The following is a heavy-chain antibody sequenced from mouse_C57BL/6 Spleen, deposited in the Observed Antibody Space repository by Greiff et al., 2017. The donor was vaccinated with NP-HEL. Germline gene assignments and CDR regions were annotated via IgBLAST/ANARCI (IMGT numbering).Heavy chain of an antibody. Sequence: QVQLKQSGPELVKPGASVKISCKASGYAFSSSWMNWVKQRPGKGLEWIGRIYPGDGDTNYNGKFKGKATLTADKSSSTAYMQLSSLTSEDSAVYFCAREGTTVVAPLDNWGQGTTLTVSS. CDR3: AREGTTVVAPLDN. D-gene: IGHD1-1*01. J-gene: IGHJ2*01. CDR1: GYAFSSSW. V-gene: IGHV1-82*01. CDR2: IYPGDGDT.